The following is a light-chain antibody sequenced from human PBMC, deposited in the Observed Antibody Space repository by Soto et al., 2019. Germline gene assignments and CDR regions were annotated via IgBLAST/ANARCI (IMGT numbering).Light chain of an antibody. Sequence: DIQMTQSPSSLSASIGDRVTNTCRASQSINSYLNWYQQKSGKTPRLLIYAASTLQSGVPSRFSGSGFGTDFTLTISSLQPEDFATYHCQQSYSTPRTFGQGTRVEIK. V-gene: IGKV1-39*01. CDR2: AAS. J-gene: IGKJ1*01. CDR3: QQSYSTPRT. CDR1: QSINSY.